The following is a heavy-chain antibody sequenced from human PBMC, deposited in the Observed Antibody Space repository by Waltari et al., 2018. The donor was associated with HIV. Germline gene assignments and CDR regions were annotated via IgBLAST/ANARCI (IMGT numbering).Heavy chain of an antibody. Sequence: EVQLVQSGGGLIKPGGSLRLSCAASGFSVSSYWMHWVRQTPGKGLVGVSRMNIDGSRIDYADSVRGRFTISRDSAKNTLSLQMNSLTEEDTAVYYCSRDTFGEYDYWGQGTLVTVSS. D-gene: IGHD3-10*01. CDR3: SRDTFGEYDY. CDR1: GFSVSSYW. J-gene: IGHJ4*02. CDR2: MNIDGSRI. V-gene: IGHV3-74*01.